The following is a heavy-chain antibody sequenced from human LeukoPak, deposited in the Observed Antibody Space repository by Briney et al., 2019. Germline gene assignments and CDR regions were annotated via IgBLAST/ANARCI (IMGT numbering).Heavy chain of an antibody. CDR2: ITDSGGST. J-gene: IGHJ4*02. D-gene: IGHD5-24*01. CDR3: ARGRWLSGVSYDY. CDR1: GFTLGESA. Sequence: GGSLRLSCAVSGFTLGESAMSWVRQAPGRGLEWVSVITDSGGSTYYADSVKGRFTISRDNSKNTLYLQMNSLRAEDTAKYYCARGRWLSGVSYDYWGQGALVTVSS. V-gene: IGHV3-23*01.